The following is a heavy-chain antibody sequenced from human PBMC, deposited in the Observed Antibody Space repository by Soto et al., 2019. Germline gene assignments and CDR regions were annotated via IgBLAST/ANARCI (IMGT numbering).Heavy chain of an antibody. D-gene: IGHD2-21*02. CDR1: GFTFSSYG. J-gene: IGHJ4*02. CDR3: AKGVVPAVPSPYDY. CDR2: ISHDGSSK. V-gene: IGHV3-30*18. Sequence: QVQLVESGGGVVQPGRSLRLSCAASGFTFSSYGMHWVRQAPGKGLEWVAAISHDGSSKYYVDSVKCRFTLSRDKSKSTLSLQMDSLRAEDTAVYYCAKGVVPAVPSPYDYWGQGTLVTVSS.